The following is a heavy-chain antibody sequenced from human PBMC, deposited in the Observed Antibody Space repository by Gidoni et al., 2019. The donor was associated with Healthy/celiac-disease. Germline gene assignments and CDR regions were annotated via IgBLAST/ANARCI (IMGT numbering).Heavy chain of an antibody. V-gene: IGHV4-59*01. CDR2: IYYSGST. CDR3: ARVRKLVATTHNWYFDL. J-gene: IGHJ2*01. Sequence: QVQLQESGPGLVKPSETLSLTCTVSGGSISSYDWSWIRQPPGKGLEWIGYIYYSGSTNYNPSLKSRVTISVDTSKNQFSLKLSSVTAADTAVYYCARVRKLVATTHNWYFDLWGRGTLVTVSS. CDR1: GGSISSYD. D-gene: IGHD5-12*01.